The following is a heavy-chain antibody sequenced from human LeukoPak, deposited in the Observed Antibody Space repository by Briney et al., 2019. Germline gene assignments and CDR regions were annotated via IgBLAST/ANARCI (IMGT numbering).Heavy chain of an antibody. V-gene: IGHV3-48*01. CDR3: AKNTILDSRSD. D-gene: IGHD3-3*01. CDR1: GFTFSNYN. CDR2: ITDNSRTI. J-gene: IGHJ4*02. Sequence: PGGSLRLSCAASGFTFSNYNMHWVRQAPGKGLEWVSYITDNSRTIYYADSVKGRFTVSRDNSKNTLYLQMNSLRAEDTAVYYCAKNTILDSRSDWGQANLVTVSS.